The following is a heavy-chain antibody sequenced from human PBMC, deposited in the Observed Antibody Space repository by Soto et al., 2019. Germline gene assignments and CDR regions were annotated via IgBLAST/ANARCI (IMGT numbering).Heavy chain of an antibody. CDR2: ISGSGGST. CDR1: GFTFSSYA. J-gene: IGHJ5*02. D-gene: IGHD2-21*02. CDR3: AKYPIYCCGDCYSSWFDP. Sequence: PGGSLRLSCAASGFTFSSYAMSWVRQAPGKGLEWVSAISGSGGSTYYADSVKGRFTISRDNSKNTLYLQMNSLRAEDTAVYYCAKYPIYCCGDCYSSWFDPWGQGTLVTVSS. V-gene: IGHV3-23*01.